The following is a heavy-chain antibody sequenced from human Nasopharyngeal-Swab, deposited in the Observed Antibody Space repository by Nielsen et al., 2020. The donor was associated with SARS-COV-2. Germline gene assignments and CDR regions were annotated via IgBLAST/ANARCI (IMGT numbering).Heavy chain of an antibody. D-gene: IGHD6-6*01. V-gene: IGHV3-21*01. CDR1: GFTFSSYS. J-gene: IGHJ6*03. CDR2: ISSSSSYI. CDR3: AGGGIAARLFYCYYYMDV. Sequence: GESLKISCAASGFTFSSYSMNWVRQAPGKGLEWVSSISSSSSYIYYADSVKGRFTISRDNAKNSLYLQMNSLRAEDTAVYYCAGGGIAARLFYCYYYMDVWGKGTTVTVSS.